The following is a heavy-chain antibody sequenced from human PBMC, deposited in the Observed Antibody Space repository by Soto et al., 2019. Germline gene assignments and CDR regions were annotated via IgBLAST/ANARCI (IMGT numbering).Heavy chain of an antibody. D-gene: IGHD3-10*01. CDR1: GFTFSSYW. CDR2: IKQDGSEK. Sequence: SGGSLRLSCAASGFTFSSYWMSWVRQAPGKGLEWVANIKQDGSEKYYVDSVKGRFTISRDNAKNSLYLQMNSLRAEDTAVYYCARGLMVRDNPYYYYGMDVWGQGTTVTVSS. CDR3: ARGLMVRDNPYYYYGMDV. V-gene: IGHV3-7*01. J-gene: IGHJ6*02.